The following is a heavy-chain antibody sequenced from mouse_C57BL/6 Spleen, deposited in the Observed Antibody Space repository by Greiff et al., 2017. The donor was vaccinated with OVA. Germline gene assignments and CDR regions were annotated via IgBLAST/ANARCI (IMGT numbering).Heavy chain of an antibody. V-gene: IGHV1-81*01. CDR2: IYPRSGNT. CDR3: ARRVLQDY. D-gene: IGHD2-14*01. J-gene: IGHJ2*01. Sequence: QVQLKQSGAELARPGASVKLSCKASGYTFASYGISWVKQRTGQGLEWIGEIYPRSGNTYYNEKFKGKATLTADKSSSTAYMERRSLTSEDSAVYFCARRVLQDYWGQGTTLTVSS. CDR1: GYTFASYG.